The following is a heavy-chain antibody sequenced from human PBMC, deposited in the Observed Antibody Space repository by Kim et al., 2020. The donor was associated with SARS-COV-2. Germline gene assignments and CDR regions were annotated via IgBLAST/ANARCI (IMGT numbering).Heavy chain of an antibody. Sequence: SETLSLTCTVSGGSISSSSYYWGWIRQPPGKGLEWIGSIYYSGSTYYNPSLKSRVTISVDTSKNQFSLKLSSVTAADTAVYYCARLISPQYYYGSGRPLDPWGQGTLVTVSS. CDR3: ARLISPQYYYGSGRPLDP. V-gene: IGHV4-39*01. CDR1: GGSISSSSYY. CDR2: IYYSGST. D-gene: IGHD3-10*01. J-gene: IGHJ5*02.